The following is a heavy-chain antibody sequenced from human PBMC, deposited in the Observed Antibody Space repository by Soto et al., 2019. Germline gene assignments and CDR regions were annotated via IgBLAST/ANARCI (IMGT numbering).Heavy chain of an antibody. CDR1: GASVSGHF. V-gene: IGHV4-59*08. Sequence: QVQLQESGPELVKPSETLSLTCTVSGASVSGHFWSWFRQPPGKGLEWIAYIFNSGSSYNPSLKSRVTISVDTSKTQLSLKLSSVIAADSAVYYCAINADVWGQGTTVTVSS. J-gene: IGHJ6*02. CDR3: AINADV. CDR2: IFNSGS.